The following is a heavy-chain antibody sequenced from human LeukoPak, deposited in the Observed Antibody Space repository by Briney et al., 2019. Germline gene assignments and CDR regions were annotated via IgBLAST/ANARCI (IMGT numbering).Heavy chain of an antibody. CDR2: IYYSGST. D-gene: IGHD3-10*01. CDR3: ARLFRGVIDY. J-gene: IGHJ4*02. CDR1: GGSISSYY. V-gene: IGHV4-59*08. Sequence: PSQTLSLTCTVSGGSISSYYWSWIRQPPGKGLEWIGYIYYSGSTNYNPSLKSRVTISVDTSKNQFSLKLSSVTAADTAVYYCARLFRGVIDYWGQGTLVTVSS.